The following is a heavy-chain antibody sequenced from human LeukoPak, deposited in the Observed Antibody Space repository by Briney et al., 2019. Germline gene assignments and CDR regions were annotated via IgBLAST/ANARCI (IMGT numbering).Heavy chain of an antibody. CDR3: ARGFNARYYDFWSGYGYFDY. V-gene: IGHV1-69*04. Sequence: ASVKVSCKASGGTFSSYAISWVRQAPGQGLEWMGRIIPILGIANYAQKFQGRVTITADKSTSTAYMELSSLRSEDTAVYYCARGFNARYYDFWSGYGYFDYWGQGTLVTVSS. D-gene: IGHD3-3*01. J-gene: IGHJ4*02. CDR1: GGTFSSYA. CDR2: IIPILGIA.